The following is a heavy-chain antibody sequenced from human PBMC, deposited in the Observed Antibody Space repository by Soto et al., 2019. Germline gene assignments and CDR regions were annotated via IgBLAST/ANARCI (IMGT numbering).Heavy chain of an antibody. V-gene: IGHV1-69*01. Sequence: QVHLVQSAAEVKKPGSSVRVSCTVSGGTFGRNTIVWVRQAPEQGLECMGHIVPIFGTFKYAQKSQGRVTFTADESTTTAYMDLSSLTSEDTAVYFCARDLNWALDYWGQGTLVTVSS. J-gene: IGHJ4*02. CDR1: GGTFGRNT. CDR2: IVPIFGTF. D-gene: IGHD7-27*01. CDR3: ARDLNWALDY.